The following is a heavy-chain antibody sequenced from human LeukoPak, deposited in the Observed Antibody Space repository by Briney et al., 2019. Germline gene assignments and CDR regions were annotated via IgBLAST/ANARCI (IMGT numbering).Heavy chain of an antibody. CDR2: ITSSSSPI. V-gene: IGHV3-48*04. D-gene: IGHD2-2*01. CDR3: VRDPHALDY. J-gene: IGHJ4*02. CDR1: GFTFSGYS. Sequence: PGGSLRLSCAASGFTFSGYSMNWVRQAPGRGLEWVSYITSSSSPIYYADSVKGRFTISRDNAKNSLYLQMNSLRAEDTAIYYCVRDPHALDYWGQGTLVTVSS.